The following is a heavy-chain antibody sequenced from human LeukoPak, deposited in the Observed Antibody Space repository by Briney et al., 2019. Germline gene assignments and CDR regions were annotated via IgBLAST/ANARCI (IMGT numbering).Heavy chain of an antibody. Sequence: SETLSLTCAVYGGSFSGYYWSWIRQPPGKGLEWIGEINHSGSTNYNPSLKSRVTISVDTSKNQFSLKLSSVTAADTAVYYCARAPYYYDSSGYYYLRVGYFDYWGQGTLVTVSS. CDR2: INHSGST. CDR1: GGSFSGYY. J-gene: IGHJ4*02. D-gene: IGHD3-22*01. V-gene: IGHV4-34*01. CDR3: ARAPYYYDSSGYYYLRVGYFDY.